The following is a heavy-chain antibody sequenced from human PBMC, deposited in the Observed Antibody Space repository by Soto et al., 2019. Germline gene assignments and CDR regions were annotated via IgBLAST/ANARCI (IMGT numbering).Heavy chain of an antibody. V-gene: IGHV1-69*12. J-gene: IGHJ6*02. D-gene: IGHD3-10*01. CDR1: GGTFSSHA. CDR2: IIPIFGTA. CDR3: ARVRITMVRGVKHYYGMDV. Sequence: QVQLVQSGAEVKKPGSSVKVSCKASGGTFSSHAISWVRQAPGQGLEWMGGIIPIFGTANYAQKFQGRVTIPADESTSTAYRELGSLRCEDTAVYYCARVRITMVRGVKHYYGMDVWGQGTTFTVSS.